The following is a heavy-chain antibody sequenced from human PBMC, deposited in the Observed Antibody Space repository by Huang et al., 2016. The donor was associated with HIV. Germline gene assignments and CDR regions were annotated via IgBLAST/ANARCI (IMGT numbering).Heavy chain of an antibody. CDR2: ISADNGDI. CDR1: GYTFSTYG. V-gene: IGHV1-18*01. Sequence: QIQLVQSAAEVKKPGASVKVSCRASGYTFSTYGISWVRQAPGQGLEWMGWISADNGDIKVAQNFKGRLTMTTDTSTLTAYMERRSLRSDDTALYYCARKATVTAGIDYWGQGTLVTVSS. CDR3: ARKATVTAGIDY. D-gene: IGHD4-17*01. J-gene: IGHJ4*02.